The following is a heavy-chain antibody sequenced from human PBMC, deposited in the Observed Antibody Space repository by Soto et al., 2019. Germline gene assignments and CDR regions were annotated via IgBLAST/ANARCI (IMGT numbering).Heavy chain of an antibody. V-gene: IGHV3-21*01. J-gene: IGHJ4*02. CDR3: ARDRPHYDSSNSFDY. D-gene: IGHD3-22*01. Sequence: GGSVRLSCAASGFTFSSYSMNWVRQAPGKGLEWVSSISSSSSYIYYADSVKGRFTISRDNAKNSLYLQMNSLRAEDTAVYYCARDRPHYDSSNSFDYWGQGTLVTVSS. CDR2: ISSSSSYI. CDR1: GFTFSSYS.